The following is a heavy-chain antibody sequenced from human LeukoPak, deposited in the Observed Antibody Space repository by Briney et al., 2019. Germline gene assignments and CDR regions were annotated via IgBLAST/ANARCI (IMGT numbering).Heavy chain of an antibody. J-gene: IGHJ4*02. CDR3: ARDEEDSSGYYQYYFDY. D-gene: IGHD3-22*01. CDR1: GYTFTSYG. V-gene: IGHV1-18*01. Sequence: ASVKASCKASGYTFTSYGISWVRQAPGQGLEWMGWISAYNGNTNYAQKLQGRVTMTTDTSTSTAYMELRSLRSDDTAVYYCARDEEDSSGYYQYYFDYWGQGTLVTVSS. CDR2: ISAYNGNT.